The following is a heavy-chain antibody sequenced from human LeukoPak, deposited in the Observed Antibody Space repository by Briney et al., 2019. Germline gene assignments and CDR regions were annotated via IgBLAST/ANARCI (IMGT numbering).Heavy chain of an antibody. J-gene: IGHJ5*02. V-gene: IGHV1-2*02. D-gene: IGHD3-16*02. CDR3: ARDNSVGDIAWWFDP. Sequence: SVKVSCKASGYTFTGYYMHWVRQAPGQGLEWMGWINPNSGGTNYAQKFQGRVTMTRDTSISTAYMELSRLRSDDTAVYYCARDNSVGDIAWWFDPWGQGTLVTVSS. CDR2: INPNSGGT. CDR1: GYTFTGYY.